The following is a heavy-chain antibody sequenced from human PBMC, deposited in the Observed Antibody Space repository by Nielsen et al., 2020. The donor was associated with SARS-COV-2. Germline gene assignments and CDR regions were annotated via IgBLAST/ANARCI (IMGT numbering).Heavy chain of an antibody. D-gene: IGHD3-16*01. Sequence: GESLKISCAASGFTFSDYEINWVRQAPGKGLEWLSYISSSGSTIYYADSVKGRFTISRDNAKNSLYLQMNSLRTEDTAVYYCVRGLQVPNGLAHRWGQGTLVTVSS. CDR1: GFTFSDYE. J-gene: IGHJ4*02. V-gene: IGHV3-48*03. CDR3: VRGLQVPNGLAHR. CDR2: ISSSGSTI.